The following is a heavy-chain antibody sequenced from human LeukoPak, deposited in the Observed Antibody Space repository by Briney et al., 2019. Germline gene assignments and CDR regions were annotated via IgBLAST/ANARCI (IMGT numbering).Heavy chain of an antibody. J-gene: IGHJ4*02. CDR1: GGTFSSYA. CDR2: IIPIFGTA. CDR3: ARDRAAMASRYFDY. D-gene: IGHD5-18*01. V-gene: IGHV1-69*13. Sequence: SVKVSCKASGGTFSSYAISWVRQAPGQGLEWMGGIIPIFGTANYAQKFQGRVTITADESTSTAYMELSSLRSEDTAVYYCARDRAAMASRYFDYWGQGTLVTVSS.